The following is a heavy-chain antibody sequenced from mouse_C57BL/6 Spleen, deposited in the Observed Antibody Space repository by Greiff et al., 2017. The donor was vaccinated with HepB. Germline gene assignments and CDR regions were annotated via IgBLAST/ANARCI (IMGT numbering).Heavy chain of an antibody. Sequence: QVQLQQPGAELVKPGASVKLSCKASGYTFTSYWMHWVKQRPGQGLEWIGMIHPNSGSTNYNEKFKSKATLTVDKSSSTAYMQLSSLTSEDSAVYYWARYYDYDGYFDYWGQGTTLTVSS. CDR3: ARYYDYDGYFDY. CDR2: IHPNSGST. CDR1: GYTFTSYW. D-gene: IGHD2-4*01. J-gene: IGHJ2*01. V-gene: IGHV1-64*01.